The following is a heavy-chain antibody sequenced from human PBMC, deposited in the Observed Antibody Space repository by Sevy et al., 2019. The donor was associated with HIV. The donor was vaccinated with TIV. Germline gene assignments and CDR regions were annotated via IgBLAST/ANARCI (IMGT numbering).Heavy chain of an antibody. J-gene: IGHJ5*02. D-gene: IGHD3-10*01. V-gene: IGHV4-4*07. CDR2: VYTSGRT. Sequence: SETLSLICTVSGGSISDYYYNWIRQAAGKRLEWIGRVYTSGRTTYNLSLKSRVTMSIDASKNQFSLNLSSVTAADTAVYYCASLDGAWGQGTLVTVSS. CDR1: GGSISDYY. CDR3: ASLDGA.